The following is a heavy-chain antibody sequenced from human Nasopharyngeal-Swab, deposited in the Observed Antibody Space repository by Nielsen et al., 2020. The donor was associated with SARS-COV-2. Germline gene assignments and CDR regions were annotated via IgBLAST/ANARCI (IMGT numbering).Heavy chain of an antibody. CDR3: ARRGSPRIVDALDI. Sequence: ASVEVSWKASGYTFTGYYIHWVRQAPGQGLEWMGWMNPHNGGTNYEQKFQGRVTMTRDTSISTGYMELRRLRPDDTGVYYCARRGSPRIVDALDIWGQGTMVTVSS. D-gene: IGHD2-15*01. V-gene: IGHV1-2*02. CDR1: GYTFTGYY. CDR2: MNPHNGGT. J-gene: IGHJ3*02.